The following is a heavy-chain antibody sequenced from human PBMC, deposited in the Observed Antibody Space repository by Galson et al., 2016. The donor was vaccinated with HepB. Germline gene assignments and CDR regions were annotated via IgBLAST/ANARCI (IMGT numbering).Heavy chain of an antibody. D-gene: IGHD2-15*01. V-gene: IGHV3-7*01. CDR2: IKQDGIEK. J-gene: IGHJ3*02. Sequence: SLRLSCAASGFTLSSYWMTWVRQAPGKGLEWVANIKQDGIEKYHADSVRGRFTISRDNTKDSRYLQMSDLRAEETAVYYCVRDSGLCRGGSCYGDAFDIWGQGTMVTVSS. CDR1: GFTLSSYW. CDR3: VRDSGLCRGGSCYGDAFDI.